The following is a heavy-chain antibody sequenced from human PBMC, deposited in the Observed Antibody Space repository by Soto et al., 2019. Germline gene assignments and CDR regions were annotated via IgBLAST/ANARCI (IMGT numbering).Heavy chain of an antibody. CDR1: GFTFSGYA. Sequence: GGSLRLSLAASGFTFSGYAMSWVRQAPGKGLELGSAISGSGGSTYDADPVNGRFTISITNSKNTLYLQMNSLRAEDTAVYYCAKERRSSFDYWGQGT. J-gene: IGHJ4*02. V-gene: IGHV3-23*01. CDR3: AKERRSSFDY. CDR2: ISGSGGST. D-gene: IGHD6-6*01.